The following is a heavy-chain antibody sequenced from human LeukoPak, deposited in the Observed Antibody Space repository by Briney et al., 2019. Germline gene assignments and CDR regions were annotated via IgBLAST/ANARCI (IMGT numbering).Heavy chain of an antibody. D-gene: IGHD4-17*01. Sequence: GESLKISCKDSGYSFTSYWISWVRQMPGKGLEWMGRIDPSDSYTNYSPSFQAHVTISADKSISTAYLQWSSLKASDTAMYYCARHRGGDYGLDAFDIWGQGTMVTVSS. J-gene: IGHJ3*02. CDR2: IDPSDSYT. V-gene: IGHV5-10-1*01. CDR1: GYSFTSYW. CDR3: ARHRGGDYGLDAFDI.